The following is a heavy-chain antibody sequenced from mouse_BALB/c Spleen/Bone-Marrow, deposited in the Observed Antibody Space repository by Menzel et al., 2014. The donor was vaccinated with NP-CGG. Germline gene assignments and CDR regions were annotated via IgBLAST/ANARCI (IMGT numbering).Heavy chain of an antibody. D-gene: IGHD1-1*01. CDR1: GFTFSSYT. CDR3: ARGIYYYGSSCAY. V-gene: IGHV5-12-2*01. J-gene: IGHJ3*01. CDR2: ISNGGGST. Sequence: EVKLVESGGGLVQPGGSLKLSCAASGFTFSSYTMSWVRQTPEKRLEWVAYISNGGGSTYYPGTVKGRFTISRDNAKSTLYLQMSSLKSEDTAMYYCARGIYYYGSSCAYWGQGTLVTVSA.